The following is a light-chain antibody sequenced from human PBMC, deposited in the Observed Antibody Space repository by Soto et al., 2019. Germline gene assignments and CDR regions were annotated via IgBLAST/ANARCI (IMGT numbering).Light chain of an antibody. CDR3: QQYNNWPPDRT. Sequence: EIVMTQSPATLSVSPGERATLSCRASQSVSSNLAWYQQKPGQAPRLLIYGASTRATGIPARFSGSVSGTEFTLTIRSLQSEDFAIYFCQQYNNWPPDRTFGQGTKVEIK. V-gene: IGKV3-15*01. CDR1: QSVSSN. J-gene: IGKJ1*01. CDR2: GAS.